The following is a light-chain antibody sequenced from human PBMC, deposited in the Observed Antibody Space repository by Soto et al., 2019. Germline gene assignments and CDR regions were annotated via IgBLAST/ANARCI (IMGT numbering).Light chain of an antibody. Sequence: QSALTQPAAVSGSLGQSITISCSGSGSDIGNYNLVSWYQQQPGKVPRLIIYEVNKGPSGVSDRFSGSKSGNTASLTISDLQPDDECLYYCCSYAGSSLWMFGGGTKLTVL. J-gene: IGLJ3*02. CDR1: GSDIGNYNL. CDR2: EVN. CDR3: CSYAGSSLWM. V-gene: IGLV2-23*02.